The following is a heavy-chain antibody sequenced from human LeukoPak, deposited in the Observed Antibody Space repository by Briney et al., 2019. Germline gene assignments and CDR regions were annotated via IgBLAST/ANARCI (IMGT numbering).Heavy chain of an antibody. CDR2: ISYDESYK. D-gene: IGHD3-10*01. Sequence: GRSLRLSCAASGFAFSSYAMHWVRQAPGKGLEWVAVISYDESYKYYADSVTGRFTISRDNSKNTLYLQMNNLRIDDTAVYYCAMVPGEWARPHFDFWGRGNLGTVSS. J-gene: IGHJ4*02. CDR1: GFAFSSYA. CDR3: AMVPGEWARPHFDF. V-gene: IGHV3-30*04.